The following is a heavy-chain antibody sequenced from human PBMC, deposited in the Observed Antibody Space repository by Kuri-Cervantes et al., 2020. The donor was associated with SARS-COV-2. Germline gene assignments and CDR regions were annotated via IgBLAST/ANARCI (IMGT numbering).Heavy chain of an antibody. J-gene: IGHJ3*02. D-gene: IGHD5-24*01. Sequence: ASVKVSCKASGYTFTGYYMHWVRQAPGQGLEWMGWINPNSGGTNYAQKFQGWVTMTRDTSISTVYMELSRLRSDDTAMYYCARPGPGAISREDGACDIWGQGTMVTVSS. CDR1: GYTFTGYY. CDR3: ARPGPGAISREDGACDI. CDR2: INPNSGGT. V-gene: IGHV1-2*04.